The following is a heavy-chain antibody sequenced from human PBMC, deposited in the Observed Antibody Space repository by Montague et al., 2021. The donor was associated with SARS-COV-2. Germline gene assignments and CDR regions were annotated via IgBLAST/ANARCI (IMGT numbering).Heavy chain of an antibody. Sequence: SETLSLTCTASGASVASGNFYWSWIRQPPGKGLKWIGYMYYTGHTNYNPSLESRVTMPVDPSKNQFSLTLTSVTAADTAVYYCARSRANVPSRPGFDYWGQGALVTVSS. V-gene: IGHV4-61*01. D-gene: IGHD6-6*01. CDR1: GASVASGNFY. CDR2: MYYTGHT. CDR3: ARSRANVPSRPGFDY. J-gene: IGHJ4*02.